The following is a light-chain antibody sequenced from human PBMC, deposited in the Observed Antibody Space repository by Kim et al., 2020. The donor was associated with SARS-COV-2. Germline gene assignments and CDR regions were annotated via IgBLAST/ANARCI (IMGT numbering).Light chain of an antibody. V-gene: IGLV2-11*01. CDR3: SSYAGNYRVI. CDR2: AVS. CDR1: SSNIGGFDY. J-gene: IGLJ2*01. Sequence: QSALTQPRSVSGSPGQSVTISCTGTSSNIGGFDYVAWFQQYSGKAPKLIISAVSERPSGVPGCFSGSKSGNTASLTISGLQAEDEADYYCSSYAGNYRVIFGGGTQLTVL.